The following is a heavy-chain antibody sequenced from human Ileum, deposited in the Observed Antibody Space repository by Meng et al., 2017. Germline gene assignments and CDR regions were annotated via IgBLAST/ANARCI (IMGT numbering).Heavy chain of an antibody. D-gene: IGHD5-24*01. V-gene: IGHV4-4*03. Sequence: QGRLQASGPGLVKRPGALSLTCAVSGGSISTSTWWSWLRQSPGQGLEWIGEIYHTGSTTYNPSLESRVTVSVDKSNNQFSLRLTSATAADTAVYYCARVSQRDGYNSANFDYWGQGALVTVSS. CDR1: GGSISTSTW. J-gene: IGHJ4*02. CDR2: IYHTGST. CDR3: ARVSQRDGYNSANFDY.